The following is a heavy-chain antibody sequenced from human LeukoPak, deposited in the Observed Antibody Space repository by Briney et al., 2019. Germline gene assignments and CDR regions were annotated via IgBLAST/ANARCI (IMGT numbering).Heavy chain of an antibody. D-gene: IGHD3-9*01. CDR2: IYYSGST. V-gene: IGHV4-39*07. CDR3: ARISAGYYYVGY. J-gene: IGHJ4*02. CDR1: GGYISHNSYY. Sequence: EPSETLSLTCSVSGGYISHNSYYWGWIRQPPGKGLECLGTIYYSGSTYYSPSLKSRVTISVDTSKNQFSLKLNSVTAADTAVYYCARISAGYYYVGYWGQGTLVTVSS.